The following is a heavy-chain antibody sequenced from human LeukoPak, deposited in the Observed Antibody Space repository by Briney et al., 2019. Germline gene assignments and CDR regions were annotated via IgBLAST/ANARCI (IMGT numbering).Heavy chain of an antibody. CDR2: IYYTGRT. V-gene: IGHV4-39*01. J-gene: IGHJ4*02. Sequence: PSETLSLTCTVSGGSISSSDYYCGWIRQPPGKGLEWIGIIYYTGRTYYNPSLKSRLTISVDTSKNQFSLKLSSVTAADTAVYYCAGRRAYCGGDCYSNWGQGALVTVSS. CDR3: AGRRAYCGGDCYSN. CDR1: GGSISSSDYY. D-gene: IGHD2-21*02.